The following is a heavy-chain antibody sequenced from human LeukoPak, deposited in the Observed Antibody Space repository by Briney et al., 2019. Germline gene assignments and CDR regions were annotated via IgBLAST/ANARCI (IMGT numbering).Heavy chain of an antibody. V-gene: IGHV3-48*03. CDR2: ISSSGSTI. J-gene: IGHJ5*02. CDR1: GFTFSSYE. D-gene: IGHD1-7*01. CDR3: ARDRGITGTTRAFDP. Sequence: GGSLRLSCAASGFTFSSYEMNWVRQAPGKGLEWVSYISSSGSTIYYADSVKGRFTISRDNSKNTLYLQMNSLRAEDTAVYYCARDRGITGTTRAFDPWGQGTLVTVSS.